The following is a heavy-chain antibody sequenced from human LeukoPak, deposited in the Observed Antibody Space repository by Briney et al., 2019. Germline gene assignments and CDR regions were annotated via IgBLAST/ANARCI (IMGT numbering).Heavy chain of an antibody. Sequence: ASVKVSCKASGYTFTSYDINWVRQATGQGLEWMGWMNPNSGNTGYAQKFQGRVTMTRNTSISTAYMELSSLRSEDTAVYYCARGSRIAAAEDYWGQGTLVTVSS. J-gene: IGHJ4*02. CDR1: GYTFTSYD. CDR3: ARGSRIAAAEDY. D-gene: IGHD6-13*01. V-gene: IGHV1-8*01. CDR2: MNPNSGNT.